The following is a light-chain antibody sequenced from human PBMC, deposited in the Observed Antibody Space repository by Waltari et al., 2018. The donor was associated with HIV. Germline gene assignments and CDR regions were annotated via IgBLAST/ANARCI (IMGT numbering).Light chain of an antibody. CDR2: GAS. CDR1: QSISTN. Sequence: EILMTQSPVTLSVSPGDRAPLSCRASQSISTNLAWYQHKPGHAPRLLIYGASTRATGVPARFSGSGSGTEFTLTISSLQSEDFAVYYCQQYSKWPPLTFGGGTKVEIK. CDR3: QQYSKWPPLT. J-gene: IGKJ4*01. V-gene: IGKV3-15*01.